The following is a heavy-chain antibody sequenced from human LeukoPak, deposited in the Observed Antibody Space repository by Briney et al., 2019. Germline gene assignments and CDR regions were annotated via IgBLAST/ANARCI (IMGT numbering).Heavy chain of an antibody. D-gene: IGHD3-22*01. V-gene: IGHV3-30-3*01. CDR3: ARGHYYDSSGPGY. CDR1: GFTFSSYA. CDR2: ISYDGSNK. Sequence: GGSLRLSCAASGFTFSSYAMHWVRQAPGKGLEGVAVISYDGSNKYYADSVKGRFTISRDNSKNTLYLQMNSLRAEDTAVYYCARGHYYDSSGPGYWGQGTLVTVSS. J-gene: IGHJ4*02.